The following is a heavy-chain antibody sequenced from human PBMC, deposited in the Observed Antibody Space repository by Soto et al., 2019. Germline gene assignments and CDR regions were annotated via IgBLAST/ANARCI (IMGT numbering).Heavy chain of an antibody. CDR3: ARDTETLGPRANDALDI. J-gene: IGHJ3*02. V-gene: IGHV1-3*01. CDR1: GYTFSAYT. Sequence: QAQLVQSGAEMKKPGASVKVSCKATGYTFSAYTMNWVRQAPGQSLEWMGWINAGSGNTKYSQNFQGRFSITRATSASTVYMELTGLTSEDTAVYYCARDTETLGPRANDALDIWGQGTMVTVSS. D-gene: IGHD3-3*02. CDR2: INAGSGNT.